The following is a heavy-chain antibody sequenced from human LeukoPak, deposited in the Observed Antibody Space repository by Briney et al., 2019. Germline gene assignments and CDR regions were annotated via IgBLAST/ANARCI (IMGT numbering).Heavy chain of an antibody. CDR2: ISGSGGST. CDR3: ATGERMVRGDGVDY. CDR1: GFTFSSYA. D-gene: IGHD3-10*01. J-gene: IGHJ4*02. V-gene: IGHV3-23*01. Sequence: GGSLRLSCAASGFTFSSYAMSWVRQAPGKGLEWVSAISGSGGSTYYAESVKGRFTISRDNSKNTLYLQMNSLRAEDTAVYFCATGERMVRGDGVDYWGQGTLVTVSS.